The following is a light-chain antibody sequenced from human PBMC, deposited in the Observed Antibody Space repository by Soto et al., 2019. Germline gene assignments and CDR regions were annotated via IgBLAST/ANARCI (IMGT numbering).Light chain of an antibody. Sequence: QLVLTQPPSVSAAPGQKVTISCSGSSSNVGNNYVSWYQQLPGTAPQLLIYENNKRPSGIPDRFSGSKSGTSATLGITGLQTGDEADYYCGTWDSSLSVNLVFGGGTKLTVL. V-gene: IGLV1-51*02. CDR2: ENN. CDR1: SSNVGNNY. CDR3: GTWDSSLSVNLV. J-gene: IGLJ3*02.